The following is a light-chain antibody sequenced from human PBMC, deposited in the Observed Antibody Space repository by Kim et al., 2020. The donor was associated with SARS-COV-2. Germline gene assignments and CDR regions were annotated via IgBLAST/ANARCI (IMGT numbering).Light chain of an antibody. V-gene: IGKV1-5*03. J-gene: IGKJ4*01. CDR2: TAS. CDR3: QHYSGYPLT. Sequence: IQMTQSPSTLSASVGDRVTITCRASQSISSWLAWYQQRPGKAPKLLIYTASTLEYGVPSRFSGSGSGTEFTLTISSLQPEDFATYYCQHYSGYPLTFGGGTKVDIK. CDR1: QSISSW.